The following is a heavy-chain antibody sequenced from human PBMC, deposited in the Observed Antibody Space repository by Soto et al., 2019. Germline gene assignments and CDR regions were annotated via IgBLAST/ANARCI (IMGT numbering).Heavy chain of an antibody. CDR3: ARGYCSSTSCQYYFDY. Sequence: SVKVSCKASGYTFTGYAIHWVRQAPVQRLEWMGWINGGNGDTKYSQNFQGRVTITRETSASTAYMELTSLGSEDTAVYHCARGYCSSTSCQYYFDYWGQGTPVTVSS. CDR1: GYTFTGYA. V-gene: IGHV1-3*01. D-gene: IGHD2-2*01. J-gene: IGHJ4*02. CDR2: INGGNGDT.